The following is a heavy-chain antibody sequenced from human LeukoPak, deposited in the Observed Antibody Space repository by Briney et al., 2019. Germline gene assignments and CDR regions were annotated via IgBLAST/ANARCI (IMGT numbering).Heavy chain of an antibody. Sequence: ASVKVSCKASGYTFTSYDINWVRQATGQGLEWMGWMNPNSGNTGYAQKFQGRVTMTRDTSTSTVYMELSSLRSEDTAVYYCARGCSSTSCLANFDYWGQGTLVTVSS. J-gene: IGHJ4*02. V-gene: IGHV1-8*01. CDR3: ARGCSSTSCLANFDY. D-gene: IGHD2-2*01. CDR2: MNPNSGNT. CDR1: GYTFTSYD.